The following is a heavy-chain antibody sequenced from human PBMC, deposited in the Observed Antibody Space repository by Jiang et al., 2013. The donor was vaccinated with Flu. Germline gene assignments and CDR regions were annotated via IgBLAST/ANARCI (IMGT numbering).Heavy chain of an antibody. V-gene: IGHV4-61*01. CDR2: IFYTGST. D-gene: IGHD6-13*01. Sequence: GSGLVKPSETLSLTCTVSGGSVSFGSYHWSWIRQPPGKGLEWIGYIFYTGSTNYNPSLKSRVTISLDTSKNQFSLKLSSVTAADTAFYYCARGVRRGIAAAGSWGRGILVSRLL. CDR1: GGSVSFGSYH. CDR3: ARGVRRGIAAAGS. J-gene: IGHJ5*02.